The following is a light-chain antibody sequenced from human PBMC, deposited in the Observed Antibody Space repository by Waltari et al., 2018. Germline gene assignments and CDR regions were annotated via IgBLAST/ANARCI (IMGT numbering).Light chain of an antibody. CDR2: GAS. V-gene: IGKV3-20*01. J-gene: IGKJ1*01. CDR1: QSVSSSY. CDR3: QQYGSSPPT. Sequence: EIVLTQSPGTLSLSPGASATLSCRASQSVSSSYLAWYQQKAGQAPRLLIYGASSRATGIPDRFSGSGSGTDFTLTISRLEPEDFAVYYCQQYGSSPPTFGQGTKVEIK.